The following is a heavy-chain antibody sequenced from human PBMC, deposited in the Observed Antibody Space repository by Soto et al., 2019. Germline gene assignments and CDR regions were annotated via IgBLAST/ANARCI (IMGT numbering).Heavy chain of an antibody. J-gene: IGHJ6*02. CDR3: AKEDSSSWHYYYGMDV. Sequence: QVQLVESGGGVVQPGRSLRLSCAASGFTFSSYGMNWVRQAPGKGLEWVAVISYDGSNKYYADSVKGRFTISRDSSKNMLYLQRNSLRDEDTAVYYCAKEDSSSWHYYYGMDVWGQGTTVTVSS. D-gene: IGHD6-13*01. CDR2: ISYDGSNK. CDR1: GFTFSSYG. V-gene: IGHV3-30*18.